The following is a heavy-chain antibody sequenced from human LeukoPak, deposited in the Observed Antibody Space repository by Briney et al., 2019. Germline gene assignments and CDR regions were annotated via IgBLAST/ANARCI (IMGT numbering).Heavy chain of an antibody. V-gene: IGHV5-51*01. CDR3: ARHDVVGYYDYVWGSYGY. CDR1: GYSFTSYW. Sequence: GESLKIPCKGSGYSFTSYWIGWVRQMPGKGLEWMGIIYPGDSDTRYSPSFQGQVTISADKSISTAYLQWSSLKASDTAMYYCARHDVVGYYDYVWGSYGYWGQGTLVTVSS. CDR2: IYPGDSDT. D-gene: IGHD3-16*01. J-gene: IGHJ4*02.